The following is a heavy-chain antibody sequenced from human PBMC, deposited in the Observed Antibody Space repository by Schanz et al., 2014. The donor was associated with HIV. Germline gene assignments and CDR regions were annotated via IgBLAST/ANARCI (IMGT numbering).Heavy chain of an antibody. V-gene: IGHV3-30*18. CDR2: ISYDGTNK. J-gene: IGHJ4*02. CDR3: AKGWRGYSISSWVDY. D-gene: IGHD6-6*01. Sequence: QVQLVESGGGVVQPGRSLKLSCAASGFSFNNYGMHWVRQAPGKGLEWVAVISYDGTNKYYADSVKGRFTISRDNSKNTLYLQMKSLRADDTAVYYCAKGWRGYSISSWVDYWGQGSLVTVSP. CDR1: GFSFNNYG.